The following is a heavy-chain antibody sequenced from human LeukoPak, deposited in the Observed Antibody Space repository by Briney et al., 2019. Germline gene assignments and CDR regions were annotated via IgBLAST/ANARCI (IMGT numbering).Heavy chain of an antibody. V-gene: IGHV3-33*01. CDR3: ARDLSWGSNWFDP. CDR2: IWSDGSTT. CDR1: GFTFSSHG. Sequence: GRSLTLSCAASGFTFSSHGMHWVRQAPGKGLEWVADIWSDGSTTYYTDSVKGRFTISRDNSRNTLYLQMNSLRAEDTAVYYCARDLSWGSNWFDPWGQGTLVTVSS. J-gene: IGHJ5*02. D-gene: IGHD6-13*01.